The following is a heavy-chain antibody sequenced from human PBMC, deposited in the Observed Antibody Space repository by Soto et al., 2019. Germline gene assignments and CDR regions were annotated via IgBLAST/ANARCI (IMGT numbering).Heavy chain of an antibody. D-gene: IGHD3-22*01. CDR2: ISSNGGST. V-gene: IGHV3-64D*08. CDR3: VKDRGTYYYDSSGYYSALGDAFDI. J-gene: IGHJ3*02. Sequence: EVQLVESGGGLVQPGGSLRLSCSASGFTFSSYAMHWVRQAPGKGLEYVSAISSNGGSTYYADSVKGRFTISRDNSKNTLYLQMSSLRAEDTAVYYCVKDRGTYYYDSSGYYSALGDAFDIWGQGTMVTVSS. CDR1: GFTFSSYA.